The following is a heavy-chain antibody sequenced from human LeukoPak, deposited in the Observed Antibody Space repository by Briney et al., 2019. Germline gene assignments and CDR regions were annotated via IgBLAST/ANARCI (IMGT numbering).Heavy chain of an antibody. V-gene: IGHV3-30-3*01. CDR1: GFTFSNYA. Sequence: GRSLRLSCAASGFTFSNYAMHWVRQAPGKGLEWVAVISYDGSNKYYADSVKGRFTISRDNSKNTLYLQMNSLRVEDTAVYYCARGDPPALVLRGATSFDNWGQGTLVTVSS. CDR3: ARGDPPALVLRGATSFDN. CDR2: ISYDGSNK. J-gene: IGHJ4*02. D-gene: IGHD1-26*01.